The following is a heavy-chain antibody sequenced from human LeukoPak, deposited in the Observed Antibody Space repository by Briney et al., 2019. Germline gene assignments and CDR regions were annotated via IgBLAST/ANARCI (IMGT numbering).Heavy chain of an antibody. CDR2: FIPVFGTA. J-gene: IGHJ2*01. V-gene: IGHV1-69*01. Sequence: SVKVSCKASGGTFNSFAITWVRQAPGQGLEWMGGFIPVFGTANYAQKFQGRVTITADESATTAYMELSSLRSEDTAVYYCARSGNTGRNWYFDLWGRGTLVTVSS. CDR1: GGTFNSFA. D-gene: IGHD3-10*01. CDR3: ARSGNTGRNWYFDL.